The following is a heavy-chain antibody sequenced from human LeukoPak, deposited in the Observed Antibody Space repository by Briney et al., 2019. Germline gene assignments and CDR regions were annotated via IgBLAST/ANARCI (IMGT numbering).Heavy chain of an antibody. V-gene: IGHV3-48*03. CDR1: GFTFSSYE. D-gene: IGHD2-8*01. J-gene: IGHJ3*01. Sequence: GGSLRLSCVASGFTFSSYEMNWVRQVPGKALEWVSYIDFGGRIINYADHVKGRFTISRDNAKNSVYLQMNSLRLEDTAVYYCVRANRVRAPTGAFHVWGQGTMVTVTS. CDR3: VRANRVRAPTGAFHV. CDR2: IDFGGRII.